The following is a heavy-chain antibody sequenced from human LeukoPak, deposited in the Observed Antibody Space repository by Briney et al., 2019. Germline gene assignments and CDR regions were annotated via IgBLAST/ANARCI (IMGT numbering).Heavy chain of an antibody. D-gene: IGHD1-26*01. CDR2: IIPIFGTA. Sequence: ASVKVSCKASGGTFISYAISWVRQAPGQGLEWMGGIIPIFGTANCAQKFQGRVTITADESTSTAYMELSSLRSEDTAVYYCARGNSGSYYLFDYWGQGTLVTVSS. CDR1: GGTFISYA. V-gene: IGHV1-69*13. CDR3: ARGNSGSYYLFDY. J-gene: IGHJ4*02.